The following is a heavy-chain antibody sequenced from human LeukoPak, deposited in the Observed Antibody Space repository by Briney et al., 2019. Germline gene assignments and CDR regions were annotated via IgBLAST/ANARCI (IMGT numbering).Heavy chain of an antibody. D-gene: IGHD1-26*01. CDR1: GGSISSYY. V-gene: IGHV4-59*01. CDR2: IYYSGST. CDR3: ARSPPDGSYWDAFDI. J-gene: IGHJ3*02. Sequence: SETLSLTCTVSGGSISSYYWSWIRQPPGKGLEWIGYIYYSGSTNYNPSLKSRVTISVDTSKNQFSLKLSSVTAADTAVYYCARSPPDGSYWDAFDIWGQGTTVTVSS.